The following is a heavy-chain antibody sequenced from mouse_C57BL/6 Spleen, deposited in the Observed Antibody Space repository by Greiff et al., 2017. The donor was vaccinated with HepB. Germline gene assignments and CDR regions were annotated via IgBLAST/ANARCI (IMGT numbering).Heavy chain of an antibody. Sequence: VQLKESGGGLVQPGGSLKLSCAASGFTFSDYGMAWVRQAPRKGPEWVAFISNLAYSIYYADTVTGRFTISRENAKNTLYLEMSSLRSEDTAMYYCARHYGSSWYYAMDYWGQGTSVTVSS. V-gene: IGHV5-15*01. CDR2: ISNLAYSI. CDR1: GFTFSDYG. J-gene: IGHJ4*01. CDR3: ARHYGSSWYYAMDY. D-gene: IGHD1-1*01.